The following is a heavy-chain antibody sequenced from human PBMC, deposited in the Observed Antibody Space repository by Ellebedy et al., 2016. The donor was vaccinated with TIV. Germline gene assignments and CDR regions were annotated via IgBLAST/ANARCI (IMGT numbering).Heavy chain of an antibody. V-gene: IGHV1-24*01. Sequence: AASVKVSCKVSGFTLPNFPMHWVRQAPGKGLEWMGGFDPEDGEIIYAQKFQGRVTMTEDTSTDTAYMDLPSLRSEDTAIYYCATGLLTGEFDYWGQGTLVTVSS. CDR1: GFTLPNFP. CDR2: FDPEDGEI. D-gene: IGHD7-27*01. CDR3: ATGLLTGEFDY. J-gene: IGHJ4*02.